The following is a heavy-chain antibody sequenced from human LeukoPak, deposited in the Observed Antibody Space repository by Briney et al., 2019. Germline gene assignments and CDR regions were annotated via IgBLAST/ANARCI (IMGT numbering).Heavy chain of an antibody. D-gene: IGHD6-19*01. Sequence: GGSLRLSCAASGFTFSSYGRSGVRQAPGKGLEWVSAISGSGGSTYYADSVKGRFTISRDNAKNSLYLQMNSLRAEDTAVYYCARTRLGEWLVGNAFDIWGQGTMVTVSS. CDR3: ARTRLGEWLVGNAFDI. CDR2: ISGSGGST. V-gene: IGHV3-23*01. J-gene: IGHJ3*02. CDR1: GFTFSSYG.